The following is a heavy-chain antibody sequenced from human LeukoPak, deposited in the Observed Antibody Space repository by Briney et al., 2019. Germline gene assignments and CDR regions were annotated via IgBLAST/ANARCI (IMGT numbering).Heavy chain of an antibody. J-gene: IGHJ4*02. Sequence: GGSLRLSCAASGFTVSSNYMSWVRQAPGKGLEWVSVIYSGGSTYYADSVKGRFTISRDNSKNTLYLQMNSLRAEDTAVYYCAKDRGAYSSSYELGYWGQGTLVTVSS. CDR1: GFTVSSNY. V-gene: IGHV3-66*01. D-gene: IGHD6-13*01. CDR2: IYSGGST. CDR3: AKDRGAYSSSYELGY.